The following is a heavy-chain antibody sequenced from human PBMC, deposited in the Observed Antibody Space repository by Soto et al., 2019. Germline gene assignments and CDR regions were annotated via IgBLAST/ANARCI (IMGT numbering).Heavy chain of an antibody. J-gene: IGHJ4*02. CDR2: ISTSDDST. CDR3: AKARGIRATLTTASGY. D-gene: IGHD4-4*01. CDR1: GFTFSSYA. Sequence: SGGSLRLSCAASGFTFSSYAMSWVRQAPGKGLEWVSTISTSDDSTYYADSVKGRFTISRDNSKNTLYLQMSSLRAEDTAVYYCAKARGIRATLTTASGYWGQGTLVTVSS. V-gene: IGHV3-23*01.